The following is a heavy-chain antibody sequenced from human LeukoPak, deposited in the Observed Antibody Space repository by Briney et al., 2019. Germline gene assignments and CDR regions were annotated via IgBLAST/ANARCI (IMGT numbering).Heavy chain of an antibody. V-gene: IGHV4-39*01. CDR3: ARYPYSDSGVWQAFDY. Sequence: SETLSLTCIVSGGSISSGSHYWGWIRQPPGKGLEWTGSMHYSGITYYNPSLTSRVTISVDTSKNQFSLRLTSLTAADTAVYYCARYPYSDSGVWQAFDYWGQGTLVTVSS. CDR1: GGSISSGSHY. CDR2: MHYSGIT. D-gene: IGHD5-12*01. J-gene: IGHJ4*02.